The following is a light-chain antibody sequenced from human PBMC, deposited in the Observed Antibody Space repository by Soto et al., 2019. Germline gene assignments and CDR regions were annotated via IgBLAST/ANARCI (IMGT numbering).Light chain of an antibody. CDR3: QQYNSYRT. CDR1: QSVSSS. Sequence: EIQMTQSPATLSASVGDRATLSCRASQSVSSSLAWYQQKPGKAPKLLIYDASSWASGIPARFSGSGSGTEFTLTISSLQPDDFATYCCQQYNSYRTFGQGTKVDIK. J-gene: IGKJ1*01. V-gene: IGKV1-5*01. CDR2: DAS.